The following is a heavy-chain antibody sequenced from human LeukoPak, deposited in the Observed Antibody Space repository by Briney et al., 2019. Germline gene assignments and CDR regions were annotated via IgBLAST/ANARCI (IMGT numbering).Heavy chain of an antibody. CDR1: GDSISSSSYY. CDR3: ARHRVVTASFYYYYYYVDV. V-gene: IGHV4-39*01. CDR2: ISYSGNT. Sequence: PSETLSLTCTVSGDSISSSSYYWGWIRQPPEKGLEWIGSISYSGNTYYNPSLKSRVTISVDTSKSQFSLKLSSVTAADTAVYYCARHRVVTASFYYYYYYVDVWGKGTTVTISS. J-gene: IGHJ6*03. D-gene: IGHD2-21*02.